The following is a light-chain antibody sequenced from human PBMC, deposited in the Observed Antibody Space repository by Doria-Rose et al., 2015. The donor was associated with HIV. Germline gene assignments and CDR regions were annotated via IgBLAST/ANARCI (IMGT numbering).Light chain of an antibody. J-gene: IGKJ5*01. CDR1: QRVQRSY. V-gene: IGKV3-20*01. Sequence: TQSPGTLSLSPGESATLSCSASQRVQRSYLASYQQKPGQATRLLIYDASTRATGIPDRFSGSGSGTDFTLTISRLEPEDVAVYYCQQYGTSRGTFGQGTRLEIK. CDR2: DAS. CDR3: QQYGTSRGT.